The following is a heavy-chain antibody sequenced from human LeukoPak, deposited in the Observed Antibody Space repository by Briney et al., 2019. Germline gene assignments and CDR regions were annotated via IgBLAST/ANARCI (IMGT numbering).Heavy chain of an antibody. V-gene: IGHV3-74*01. CDR3: ARGSYYMDV. CDR2: INTDGSSS. Sequence: PGGSLRLSCAASGFTFSNYWMHWVRQAPGKGLVWVSRINTDGSSSTYADSVKGRFTISRDNAKNTLYLQMNSLGAEDTAVYYCARGSYYMDVWGKGTTVTVSS. CDR1: GFTFSNYW. J-gene: IGHJ6*03.